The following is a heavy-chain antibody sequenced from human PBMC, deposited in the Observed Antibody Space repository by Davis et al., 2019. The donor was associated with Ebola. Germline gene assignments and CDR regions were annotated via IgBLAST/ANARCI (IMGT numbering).Heavy chain of an antibody. CDR2: INHSGST. J-gene: IGHJ2*01. D-gene: IGHD2-2*01. V-gene: IGHV4-34*01. Sequence: MPGGSLRLSCAVYGGSFSGYYWSWIRQPPGKGLEWIGEINHSGSTNYNPSLKSRVTISVDTSKNQFSLKLSSVTAADTAVYYCARAPGYCISTSCLYWYFDLWGRGTLVTVSS. CDR1: GGSFSGYY. CDR3: ARAPGYCISTSCLYWYFDL.